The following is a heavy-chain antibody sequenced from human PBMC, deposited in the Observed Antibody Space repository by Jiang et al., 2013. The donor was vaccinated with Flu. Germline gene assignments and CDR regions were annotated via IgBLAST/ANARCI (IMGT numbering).Heavy chain of an antibody. CDR1: SGSISSHY. CDR3: ARSYCGGDCYSMFGYSYYGMDV. V-gene: IGHV4-59*08. Sequence: VSSGSISSHYWSWIRQPPGKGLEWIGYIHNSGTTNYNPSLKSRVTISIDTSTNQFSLKLISVTAPDTAVYYCARSYCGGDCYSMFGYSYYGMDVWGQGTTVTVSS. CDR2: IHNSGTT. J-gene: IGHJ6*02. D-gene: IGHD2-21*02.